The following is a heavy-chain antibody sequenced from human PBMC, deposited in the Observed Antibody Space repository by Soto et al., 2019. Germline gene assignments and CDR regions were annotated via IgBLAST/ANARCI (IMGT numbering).Heavy chain of an antibody. CDR3: ARGVTMVRGVIHTPYFDY. J-gene: IGHJ4*02. D-gene: IGHD3-10*01. Sequence: QVQLQESGPGLVKPSQTISLTCTVSGGSISSGGYYWSWIRQHPGKGLEWIGYIYYSGSTYYNPSLKSRVTISVDTSKNQFSLKLSSVTAADTAVYYCARGVTMVRGVIHTPYFDYWGQGTLVTVSS. V-gene: IGHV4-31*03. CDR2: IYYSGST. CDR1: GGSISSGGYY.